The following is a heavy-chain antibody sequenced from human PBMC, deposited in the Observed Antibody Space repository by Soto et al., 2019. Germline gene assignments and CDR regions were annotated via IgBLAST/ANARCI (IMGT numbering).Heavy chain of an antibody. CDR1: GFTFSSYA. Sequence: GGSLRLCCAASGFTFSSYAMSWVRQAPGKGLEWVSAISGSGGSTYYADSVKGRFTISRDNSKNTLYLQMNSLRAEDTAVYYCAKDGNMITCGGEMGDPLAIPGQGTMDPVSS. CDR3: AKDGNMITCGGEMGDPLAI. J-gene: IGHJ3*02. D-gene: IGHD3-16*01. V-gene: IGHV3-23*01. CDR2: ISGSGGST.